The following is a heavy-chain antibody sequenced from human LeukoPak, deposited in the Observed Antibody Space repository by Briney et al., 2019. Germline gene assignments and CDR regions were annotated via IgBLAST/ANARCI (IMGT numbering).Heavy chain of an antibody. D-gene: IGHD3-16*01. CDR2: ISWNSGSI. J-gene: IGHJ4*02. CDR1: GFTFDDYA. V-gene: IGHV3-9*01. CDR3: AKDIGLRLGEFSPHFDY. Sequence: GGSLRLSCAASGFTFDDYAMHWVRQAPGKGLEWVSGISWNSGSIGYADSVKGRFTIPRDNAKNSLYLQMNSLRAEDTALYYCAKDIGLRLGEFSPHFDYWGQGTLVTVSS.